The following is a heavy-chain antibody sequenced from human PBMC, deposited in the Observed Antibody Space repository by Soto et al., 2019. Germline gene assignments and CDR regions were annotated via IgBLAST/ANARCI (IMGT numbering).Heavy chain of an antibody. CDR2: IYSGVSA. J-gene: IGHJ4*03. CDR3: AGGAPVYPEAFAF. D-gene: IGHD3-16*02. Sequence: PRVSCALSGSTFSCNYMNWVRQAPGKGLGWVSIIYSGVSADYANYVKARFTISRDNTDNTLYIQMISLRAEDTAEYDSAGGAPVYPEAFAFWSQGTMVTVSS. CDR1: GSTFSCNY. V-gene: IGHV3-53*01.